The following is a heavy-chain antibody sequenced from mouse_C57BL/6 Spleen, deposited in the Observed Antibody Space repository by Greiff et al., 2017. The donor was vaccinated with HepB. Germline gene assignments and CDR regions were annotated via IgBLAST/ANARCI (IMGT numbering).Heavy chain of an antibody. CDR3: ARNTTVAPFDY. V-gene: IGHV1-81*01. Sequence: VKLMESGAELARPGASVKLSCKASGYTFTSYGISWVKQRTGQGLEWIGEIYPRSGNTYYNEKFKGKATLTADKSSSTAYMELRSLTSEDSAVYFCARNTTVAPFDYWGQGTTLTVSS. CDR1: GYTFTSYG. CDR2: IYPRSGNT. D-gene: IGHD1-1*01. J-gene: IGHJ2*01.